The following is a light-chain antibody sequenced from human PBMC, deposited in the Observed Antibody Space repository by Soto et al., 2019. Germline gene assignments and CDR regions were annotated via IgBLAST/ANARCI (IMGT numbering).Light chain of an antibody. V-gene: IGKV1-5*03. J-gene: IGKJ1*01. CDR1: QTISSW. Sequence: DILMTQSPSTLSASVGDTVAITCRASQTISSWVAWYQQKPGRAPKLPIYKASSLESGVPSRFSGSGSGTDFTLTISSLQPEDFATYYCQQSYSTPQTFGQGTKVDI. CDR3: QQSYSTPQT. CDR2: KAS.